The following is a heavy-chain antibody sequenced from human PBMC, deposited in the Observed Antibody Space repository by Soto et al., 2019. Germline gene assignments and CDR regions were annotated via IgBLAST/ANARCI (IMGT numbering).Heavy chain of an antibody. CDR2: ISGSGGST. CDR3: AKDHASSRTWYYYGMDV. Sequence: GGSLRLSCAASGFTFSSYAMSWVRQTPGKGLEWVSVISGSGGSTYYADSVEGRFTISRDNSKNTLYLQMNSLRADDTAVYYCAKDHASSRTWYYYGMDVWGQGTTVTVSS. D-gene: IGHD2-2*01. J-gene: IGHJ6*02. V-gene: IGHV3-23*01. CDR1: GFTFSSYA.